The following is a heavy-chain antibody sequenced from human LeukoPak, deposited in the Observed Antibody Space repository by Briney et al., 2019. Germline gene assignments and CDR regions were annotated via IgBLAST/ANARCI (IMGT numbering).Heavy chain of an antibody. V-gene: IGHV4-39*01. D-gene: IGHD3-9*01. Sequence: SETLSLTCTVSGGSISSSSYYWGWIRQPPGKGLEGIGSIYYSGSTYYNPSLKSRVTISVDTSKNQFSLKLSSVTAADTAVYYCARLPPTYYDILTGYWGYYFDYWGQGTLVTVSS. CDR2: IYYSGST. CDR1: GGSISSSSYY. J-gene: IGHJ4*02. CDR3: ARLPPTYYDILTGYWGYYFDY.